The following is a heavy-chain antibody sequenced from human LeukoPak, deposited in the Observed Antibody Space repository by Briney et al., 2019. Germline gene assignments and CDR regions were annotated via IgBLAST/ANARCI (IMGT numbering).Heavy chain of an antibody. CDR3: ARLESGYGYFDY. CDR1: GYTFTGYY. J-gene: IGHJ4*02. V-gene: IGHV1-2*02. D-gene: IGHD5-12*01. Sequence: GASVKVSCKASGYTFTGYYMHWVRQAPGQGLEWMGWINPNSGGTNYAQKFQGRVTMTRDTSISTAYMELSRLRSDDTAVCYCARLESGYGYFDYWGQGTLVTVSS. CDR2: INPNSGGT.